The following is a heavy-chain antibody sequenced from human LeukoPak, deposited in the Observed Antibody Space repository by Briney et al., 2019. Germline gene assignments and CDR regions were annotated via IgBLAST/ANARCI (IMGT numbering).Heavy chain of an antibody. D-gene: IGHD5-24*01. V-gene: IGHV1-18*01. CDR3: AREGDDGYFDY. CDR1: GYTFTSYG. J-gene: IGHJ4*02. Sequence: ASVKVSCKASGYTFTSYGISWVRQAPGQGLEWMGWISAYNGNTNYAQKFQGRVTMTRDTSISTAYMELSRLRSDDTAVYYCAREGDDGYFDYWGQGTLVTVSS. CDR2: ISAYNGNT.